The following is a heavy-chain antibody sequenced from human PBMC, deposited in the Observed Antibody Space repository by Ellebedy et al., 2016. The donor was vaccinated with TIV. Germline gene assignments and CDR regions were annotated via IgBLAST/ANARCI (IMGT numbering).Heavy chain of an antibody. CDR3: AQDAQGYAFA. CDR1: GFTFSSYA. Sequence: GESLKISCAVSGFTFSSYAMHWVRQAPGNGLEWVSCIRSGGCSPHYADSVNVRFTISTDDSRTTLFLQMNSRRADDTAVYYCAQDAQGYAFAWGQGTLVTVSS. CDR2: IRSGGCSP. V-gene: IGHV3-23*01. D-gene: IGHD1-1*01. J-gene: IGHJ4*02.